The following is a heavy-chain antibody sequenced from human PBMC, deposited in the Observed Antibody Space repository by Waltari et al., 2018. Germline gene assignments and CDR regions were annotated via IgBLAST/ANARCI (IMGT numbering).Heavy chain of an antibody. D-gene: IGHD6-19*01. CDR3: ARAPRGAGGGNWN. V-gene: IGHV1-69*04. Sequence: QVQLVQSGAEVKKPGSSVKVPCKASGGTFSSYAISWVRQAPGQGLEWMGRIIPILGIANYAQKFQGRVTITADESTSTAYMELSSLRSEDTAVYYCARAPRGAGGGNWNWDQGTLVTVSS. CDR1: GGTFSSYA. J-gene: IGHJ4*02. CDR2: IIPILGIA.